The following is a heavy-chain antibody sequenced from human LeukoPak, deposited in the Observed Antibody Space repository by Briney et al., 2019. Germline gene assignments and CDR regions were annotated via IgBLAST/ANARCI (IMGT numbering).Heavy chain of an antibody. J-gene: IGHJ5*02. CDR2: IYHSGST. CDR3: ARLEGAAAAAWFDP. CDR1: GGSISSGNYY. D-gene: IGHD6-13*01. Sequence: SETLSLTCTVSGGSISSGNYYWSWIRQPAGKGLEWIGYIYHSGSTYYNPFLKSRVTISVDRSKNQFSLKLSSVTAADTAVYYCARLEGAAAAAWFDPWGQGTLATVSS. V-gene: IGHV4-61*10.